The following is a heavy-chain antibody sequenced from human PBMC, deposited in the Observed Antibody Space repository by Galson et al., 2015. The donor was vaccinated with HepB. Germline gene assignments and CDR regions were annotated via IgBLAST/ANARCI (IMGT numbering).Heavy chain of an antibody. D-gene: IGHD3-16*02. Sequence: SVKVSCKASGYTFTSYTVHWVRQAPGQRLEWMGWIHAGKGNTKYSQKFQGRVTITADESTSTASMELSSLRSEDTAVYYCARVRSSDDYVWGSYRPGDYYYYAMDVWGQGTTVTVS. CDR2: IHAGKGNT. V-gene: IGHV1-3*01. J-gene: IGHJ6*02. CDR3: ARVRSSDDYVWGSYRPGDYYYYAMDV. CDR1: GYTFTSYT.